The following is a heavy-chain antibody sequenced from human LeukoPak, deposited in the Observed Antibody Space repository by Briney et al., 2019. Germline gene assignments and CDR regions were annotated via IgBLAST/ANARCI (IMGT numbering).Heavy chain of an antibody. D-gene: IGHD1-26*01. CDR1: GFTFRNYW. CDR2: INSDGRST. Sequence: GGSLRLSCAASGFTFRNYWMHWVRQAPGKGLLWVSHINSDGRSTTYADSVKGRFTISRDNAKNTLYLQTNSLRAEDTAVYYCARGPTSLFIDYWGQGTLVTVSS. V-gene: IGHV3-74*03. CDR3: ARGPTSLFIDY. J-gene: IGHJ4*02.